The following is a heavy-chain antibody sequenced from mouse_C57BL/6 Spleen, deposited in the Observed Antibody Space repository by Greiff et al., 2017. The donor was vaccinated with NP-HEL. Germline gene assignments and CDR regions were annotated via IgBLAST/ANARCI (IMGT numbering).Heavy chain of an antibody. J-gene: IGHJ2*01. CDR3: TRSSNWDYFDY. CDR1: GFTFSSYA. D-gene: IGHD4-1*01. Sequence: EVKLVESGEGLVKPGGSLKLSCAASGFTFSSYAMSWVRQTPEKRLEWVAYISSGGDYIYYADTVKGRSTISRDNARNTLYLQMSRLKSEDTAMYYCTRSSNWDYFDYWGQGTTLTVSS. V-gene: IGHV5-9-1*02. CDR2: ISSGGDYI.